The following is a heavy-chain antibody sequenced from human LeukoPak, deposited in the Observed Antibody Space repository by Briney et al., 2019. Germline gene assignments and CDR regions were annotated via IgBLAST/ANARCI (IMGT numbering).Heavy chain of an antibody. J-gene: IGHJ4*02. CDR2: ISGSGGTT. D-gene: IGHD3-10*01. Sequence: HPGGSLRLSCAASGFTFSSYAMSWVRQAPGKGLEWVATISGSGGTTYYADSVEGRFTISRDNSKNTLYLQMNSLTAEDTALYYCAKGGVGHRPFDYWGQGTLVTVSS. V-gene: IGHV3-23*01. CDR3: AKGGVGHRPFDY. CDR1: GFTFSSYA.